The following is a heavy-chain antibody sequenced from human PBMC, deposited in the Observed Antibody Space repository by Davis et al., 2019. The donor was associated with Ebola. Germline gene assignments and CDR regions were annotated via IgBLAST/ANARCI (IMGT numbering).Heavy chain of an antibody. J-gene: IGHJ4*02. CDR2: IVNTGIST. D-gene: IGHD2-2*01. Sequence: PGGSLRLSCAASGFTFSNYAMNWVRQAPGKGLEWVSTIVNTGISTYYADSVQGRFTISRDNSKNTVSLQMNRLRAEDTALYYCARGWRVPLANWGQGTLVTVSS. CDR3: ARGWRVPLAN. CDR1: GFTFSNYA. V-gene: IGHV3-23*01.